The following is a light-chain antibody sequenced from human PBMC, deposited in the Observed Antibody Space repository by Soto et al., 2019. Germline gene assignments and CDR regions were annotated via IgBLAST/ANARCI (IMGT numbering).Light chain of an antibody. V-gene: IGKV1-39*01. CDR1: QSINTY. J-gene: IGKJ2*01. CDR3: QQGYSARYT. CDR2: AAS. Sequence: DIQMTQSPSSLSASVGDRVTITCRASQSINTYLNWYQQEPGKAPKLLIYAASTLQGGVPSRFSGSGSGSDFTLTISSLQPEDFATYYCQQGYSARYTFGPGTKLEIK.